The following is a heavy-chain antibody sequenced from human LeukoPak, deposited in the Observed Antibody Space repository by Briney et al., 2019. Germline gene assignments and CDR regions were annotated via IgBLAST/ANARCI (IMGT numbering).Heavy chain of an antibody. CDR1: GFTFSNYA. CDR3: AKDGGDTGSYSSSDY. D-gene: IGHD3-10*01. CDR2: ISGSGVST. Sequence: HPGGSLRLSCAASGFTFSNYAMSWVRQAPGKGLEWVSVISGSGVSTYYADSVKGRFTISRDNSKNTQYLQMHSLRAEDSAVYYCAKDGGDTGSYSSSDYWGQGTLVTVSS. J-gene: IGHJ4*02. V-gene: IGHV3-23*01.